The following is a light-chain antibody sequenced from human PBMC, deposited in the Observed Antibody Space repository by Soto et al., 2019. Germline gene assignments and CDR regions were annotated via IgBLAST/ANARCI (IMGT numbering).Light chain of an antibody. Sequence: QSALTQPRSVSGSPGQSVTISCTGTSSDVGGYNYVSWYQQHPGKAPKLIISDVSKRPSGVPDRFSGSKSGNTASLTIPGLQAEDEADYYCCSYAGSYTFEVFGGGTKLTVL. V-gene: IGLV2-11*01. CDR2: DVS. CDR1: SSDVGGYNY. J-gene: IGLJ2*01. CDR3: CSYAGSYTFEV.